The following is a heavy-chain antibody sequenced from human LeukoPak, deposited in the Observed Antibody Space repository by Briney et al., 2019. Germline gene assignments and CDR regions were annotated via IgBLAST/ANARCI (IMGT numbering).Heavy chain of an antibody. V-gene: IGHV3-23*01. Sequence: PGGSLRLSCAASGFSFSNYAMTWVRQAPGKGLEWVSTLGGSGGSRYYADSVKGRFTMSRDNSNNMLYLQMNSLRAEDTAVYYCAKHRGQNYYNYYMDAWGKGTTVTVS. CDR1: GFSFSNYA. D-gene: IGHD3-10*01. CDR3: AKHRGQNYYNYYMDA. J-gene: IGHJ6*03. CDR2: LGGSGGSR.